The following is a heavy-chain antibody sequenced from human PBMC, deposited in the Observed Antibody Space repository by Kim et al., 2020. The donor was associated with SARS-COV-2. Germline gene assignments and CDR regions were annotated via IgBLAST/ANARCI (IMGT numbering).Heavy chain of an antibody. CDR1: GFSLSTNEEA. Sequence: SGPTLVNPTQTLTLTCSFSGFSLSTNEEAVGWIRQPPGKALEWLALIYWDGDKRYSPSLRSRLTITKDTSKNQVVLTMTNMDPVDTATYYCAHSTVTMFYCYYMDVWGEGTTVTVSS. CDR3: AHSTVTMFYCYYMDV. J-gene: IGHJ6*03. V-gene: IGHV2-5*02. CDR2: IYWDGDK. D-gene: IGHD4-17*01.